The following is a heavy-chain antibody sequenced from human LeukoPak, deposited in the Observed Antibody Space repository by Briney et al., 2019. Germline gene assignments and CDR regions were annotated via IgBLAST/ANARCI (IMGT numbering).Heavy chain of an antibody. CDR3: ARDGSSGLTDNWFDP. Sequence: ASVKVSCKASGYTFTSYYMHWVRQAPGQGLEWMGIINPSGGSTSYAQKFQGRVTMTRDTSTSTVYMELSSLRSEDTAEYYCARDGSSGLTDNWFDPWGQGTLVTVSS. J-gene: IGHJ5*02. CDR2: INPSGGST. V-gene: IGHV1-46*01. D-gene: IGHD6-19*01. CDR1: GYTFTSYY.